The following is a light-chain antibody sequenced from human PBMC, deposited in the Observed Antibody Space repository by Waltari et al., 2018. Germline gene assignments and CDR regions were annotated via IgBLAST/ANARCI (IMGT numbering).Light chain of an antibody. CDR3: CSYAYTYWV. J-gene: IGLJ3*02. V-gene: IGLV2-11*01. Sequence: QSALTQPRSVSGSPGQSVTIPCTGTSSDVGGYNYVSWYQQHPGKAPKLLIYDVSKRPSGVPDRFSGSKSGNTASLTISGLQAEDEADYYCCSYAYTYWVFGGGTKLTVL. CDR1: SSDVGGYNY. CDR2: DVS.